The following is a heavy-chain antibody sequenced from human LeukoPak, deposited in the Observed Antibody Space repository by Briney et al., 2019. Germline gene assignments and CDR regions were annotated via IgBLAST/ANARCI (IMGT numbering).Heavy chain of an antibody. Sequence: GASVKVSCKASGYIFTNYGISWVRQAPGQGLEWMGWISGYNGNINYAQKFQGRVTMTTETSTSTVYMELRSLRSDDTAMYYCARDTLGTPSWFDSWGQGTLVTVSS. CDR2: ISGYNGNI. CDR3: ARDTLGTPSWFDS. V-gene: IGHV1-18*01. D-gene: IGHD7-27*01. J-gene: IGHJ5*01. CDR1: GYIFTNYG.